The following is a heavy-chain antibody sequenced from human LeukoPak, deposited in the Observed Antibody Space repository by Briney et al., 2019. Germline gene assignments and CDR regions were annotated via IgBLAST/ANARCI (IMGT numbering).Heavy chain of an antibody. CDR2: IYYSGST. CDR3: ARVNRYCSSTSCYLLDY. J-gene: IGHJ4*02. D-gene: IGHD2-2*01. Sequence: PSETLSLTCTVSGGSISGYYWSWIRQPPGKGLEWIGYIYYSGSTNYNPSLKSRVTISVDTSKNQFSLKLSSVTAADTAVYYCARVNRYCSSTSCYLLDYWGQGTLVTVSS. CDR1: GGSISGYY. V-gene: IGHV4-59*01.